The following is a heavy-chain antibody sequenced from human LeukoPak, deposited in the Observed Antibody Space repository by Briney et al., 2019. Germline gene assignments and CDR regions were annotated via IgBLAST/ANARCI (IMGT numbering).Heavy chain of an antibody. Sequence: SETLSLTCTVSGGSISSYYWSWIRQPPGKGLEWIGYIYYSGSTNYNPSLKSRVTISVDTSKDQFSLKLSSVTAADTAVYYCARVKSTTYYFDYWGQGTLVIVSS. D-gene: IGHD4-17*01. CDR3: ARVKSTTYYFDY. CDR1: GGSISSYY. V-gene: IGHV4-59*08. J-gene: IGHJ4*02. CDR2: IYYSGST.